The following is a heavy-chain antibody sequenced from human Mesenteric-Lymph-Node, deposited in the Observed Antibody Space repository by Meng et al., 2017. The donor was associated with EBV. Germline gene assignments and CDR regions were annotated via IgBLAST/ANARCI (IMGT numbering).Heavy chain of an antibody. D-gene: IGHD1-1*01. CDR1: EYTFTSYD. J-gene: IGHJ5*02. CDR3: ARGRYELIWGLFDP. Sequence: VRSGAELKKPGASVKASCKASEYTFTSYDITWVRQAPGQGLEWMGWINPHTGGTKYAQKFQCWVTLTRDTSISTAYMELSRLRSDDTAVYYCARGRYELIWGLFDPWGQGTLVTVSS. V-gene: IGHV1-2*04. CDR2: INPHTGGT.